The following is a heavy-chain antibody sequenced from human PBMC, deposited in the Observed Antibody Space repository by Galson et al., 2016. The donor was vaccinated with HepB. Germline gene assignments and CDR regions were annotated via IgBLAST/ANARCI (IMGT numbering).Heavy chain of an antibody. CDR1: EFTFSSYA. CDR2: ISFDGSNK. J-gene: IGHJ4*02. D-gene: IGHD5-24*01. V-gene: IGHV3-30-3*01. Sequence: SLRLSCAASEFTFSSYAMHWVRQAPGKGLEWVAVISFDGSNKYYADSVKGRFTISRDNSKNTLYLQMNSLRAEDTAVYYCARAPLEMATIQRGYFDYWGQGTLVTVSS. CDR3: ARAPLEMATIQRGYFDY.